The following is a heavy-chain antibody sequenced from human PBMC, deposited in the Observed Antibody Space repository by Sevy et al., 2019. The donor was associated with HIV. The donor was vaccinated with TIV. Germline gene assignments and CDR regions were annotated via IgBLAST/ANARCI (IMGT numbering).Heavy chain of an antibody. V-gene: IGHV3-30*18. D-gene: IGHD3-3*01. CDR3: AKDSSYYDFWSGSLYYYYGMDV. CDR2: ISYDGSNK. J-gene: IGHJ6*02. Sequence: GGSLRLSCAASGFTFSSYGMHWVRQAPGKGLEWVAVISYDGSNKYYADSVKGRFTISRDNSKNTLYLQMNGLRAEDTAVYYCAKDSSYYDFWSGSLYYYYGMDVWGQGTTVTVSS. CDR1: GFTFSSYG.